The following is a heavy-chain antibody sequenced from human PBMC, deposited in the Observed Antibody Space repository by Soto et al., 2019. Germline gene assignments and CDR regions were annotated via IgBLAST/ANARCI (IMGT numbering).Heavy chain of an antibody. J-gene: IGHJ6*02. V-gene: IGHV3-21*01. CDR2: ISSSSSYI. CDR1: GFTFSRYS. Sequence: PGGSLGLSCAASGFTFSRYSMNWVRQAPGKGLEWVSSISSSSSYIYYADSVKGRFTISRDNAKNSLYLQMNSLRAEDTAVYYCARIAPRGYSYGPWYYYYGMDVWGQGTTVTVSS. CDR3: ARIAPRGYSYGPWYYYYGMDV. D-gene: IGHD5-18*01.